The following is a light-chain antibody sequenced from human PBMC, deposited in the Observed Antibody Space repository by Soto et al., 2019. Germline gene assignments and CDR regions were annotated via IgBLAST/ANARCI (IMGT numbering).Light chain of an antibody. CDR3: QQNVSPPIT. CDR2: GAS. V-gene: IGKV3-20*01. Sequence: EIVLTQSPGTLSLSPGERATLFCRASQSVTSNYLAWYQQKPGQSPRLLIYGASSRATGIPDRFSGSGSGIDFTLTISRLEAEDFAVYYCQQNVSPPITFGQGTRLEIK. J-gene: IGKJ5*01. CDR1: QSVTSNY.